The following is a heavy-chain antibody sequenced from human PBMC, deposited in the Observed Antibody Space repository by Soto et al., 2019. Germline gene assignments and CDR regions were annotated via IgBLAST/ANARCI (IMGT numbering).Heavy chain of an antibody. Sequence: SETLSLTCTVSGGSISSSSYYWGWIRQPPGKGLEWIGSIYYSGSTYYNPSLKSRVTISVDTSKNQFSLKLSSVTAADTAVYYCARHREMGIYGPPYYFDYWGQGTLVTVSS. CDR2: IYYSGST. V-gene: IGHV4-39*01. CDR3: ARHREMGIYGPPYYFDY. J-gene: IGHJ4*02. D-gene: IGHD3-10*01. CDR1: GGSISSSSYY.